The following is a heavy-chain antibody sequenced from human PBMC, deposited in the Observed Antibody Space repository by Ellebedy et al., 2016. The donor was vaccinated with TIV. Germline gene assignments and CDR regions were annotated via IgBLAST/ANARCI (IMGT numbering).Heavy chain of an antibody. CDR3: AREEYCTSTSCHQGY. D-gene: IGHD2-2*01. V-gene: IGHV1-2*02. CDR1: GYTFTGYY. CDR2: INPNSGDT. Sequence: ASVKVSXXASGYTFTGYYMHWVRQVPGQGLEWMGWINPNSGDTNYAQKFQGRVTMTRDTSISTAYMELSRLRSDDTAVYYCAREEYCTSTSCHQGYWGQGTLVTVSS. J-gene: IGHJ4*02.